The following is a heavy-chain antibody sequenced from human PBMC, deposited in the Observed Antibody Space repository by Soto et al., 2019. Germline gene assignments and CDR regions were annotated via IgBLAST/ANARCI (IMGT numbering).Heavy chain of an antibody. Sequence: EVQLLESGGGLVQPGGSLRLSCAASGFTVSSYAMSWVRQAPGKGLEWVSAISGSDRSTYYADSVKGRFTISRDNSKNTLYLQMNSLRAEDTAVYYCAKDELHPDWYFDLWGRGTLVTVSS. CDR2: ISGSDRST. CDR1: GFTVSSYA. V-gene: IGHV3-23*01. CDR3: AKDELHPDWYFDL. D-gene: IGHD3-10*01. J-gene: IGHJ2*01.